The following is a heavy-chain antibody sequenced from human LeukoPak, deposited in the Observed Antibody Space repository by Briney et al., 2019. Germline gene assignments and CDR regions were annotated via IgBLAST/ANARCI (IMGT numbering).Heavy chain of an antibody. Sequence: GGSLRLSCAASGFTFSSYSMNWVRQAPGKGLEWVSSISSSSSYIYYADSVKGRFTISRDNAKNSLYLQMNSLRAEDTAVYYCARDYWDSSGCLTLDYWGQGTLVTVSS. D-gene: IGHD6-19*01. CDR1: GFTFSSYS. J-gene: IGHJ4*02. V-gene: IGHV3-21*01. CDR3: ARDYWDSSGCLTLDY. CDR2: ISSSSSYI.